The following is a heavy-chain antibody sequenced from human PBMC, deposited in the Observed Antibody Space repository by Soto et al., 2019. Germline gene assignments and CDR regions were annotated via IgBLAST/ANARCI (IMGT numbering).Heavy chain of an antibody. CDR1: GGSISRSSYY. J-gene: IGHJ4*02. CDR3: ASPYCSSGSCYIAY. CDR2: IYYGGST. D-gene: IGHD2-2*02. Sequence: ASETLSLTCTVSGGSISRSSYYWGWIRQPPGKGLEWIGSIYYGGSTYHNPSLKSRVTISVDTSKNQFSLKLGSVTAADTAVYYCASPYCSSGSCYIAYWGQGTLVTVSS. V-gene: IGHV4-39*01.